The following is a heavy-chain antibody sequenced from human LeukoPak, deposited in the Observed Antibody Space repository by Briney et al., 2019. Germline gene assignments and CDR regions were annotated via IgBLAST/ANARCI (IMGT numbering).Heavy chain of an antibody. CDR2: IRYDGSNK. Sequence: GGSLRLSCAASGFTFSSYGMHWVRQAPGKGLEWVAFIRYDGSNKYYADSVKGRFTISRDNSKNTLYLQMNSLRAEDTAVYYCAKDHHSSAWSPPGGYWGQGTLVTVSS. CDR1: GFTFSSYG. J-gene: IGHJ4*02. CDR3: AKDHHSSAWSPPGGY. V-gene: IGHV3-30*02. D-gene: IGHD6-19*01.